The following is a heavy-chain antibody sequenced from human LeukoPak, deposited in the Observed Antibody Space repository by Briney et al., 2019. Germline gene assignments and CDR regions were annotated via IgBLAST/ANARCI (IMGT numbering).Heavy chain of an antibody. D-gene: IGHD6-19*01. J-gene: IGHJ4*02. V-gene: IGHV3-23*01. CDR1: GFTFSSYA. Sequence: GGSLRLSCAASGFTFSSYAMSWVRQAPGKGLEWVSAISGSGGSTYYADSVKGRFTISRDNSKNTLYLQMNSLRAEDTAVYYCAKDGYSSGWFEIFDYWGKGTLVTVSS. CDR2: ISGSGGST. CDR3: AKDGYSSGWFEIFDY.